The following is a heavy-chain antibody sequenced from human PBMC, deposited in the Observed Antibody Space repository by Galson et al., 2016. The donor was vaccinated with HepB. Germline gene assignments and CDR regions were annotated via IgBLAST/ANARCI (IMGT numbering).Heavy chain of an antibody. CDR1: GFTFSDYY. V-gene: IGHV3-11*04. J-gene: IGHJ6*02. CDR2: IRNSWTPI. Sequence: SLRLSCAASGFTFSDYYMTWIRQAPGKGLEWISYIRNSWTPIYYAGSVKGRFTISRDNAKSSLYLQMNSLRAEDTAVYYCARDWIPYCYYGMDVWGQGTTVTVSS. CDR3: ARDWIPYCYYGMDV. D-gene: IGHD5-18*01.